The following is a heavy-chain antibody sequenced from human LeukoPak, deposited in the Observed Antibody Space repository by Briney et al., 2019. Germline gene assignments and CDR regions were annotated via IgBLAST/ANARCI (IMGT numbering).Heavy chain of an antibody. CDR1: GGSIRSYY. D-gene: IGHD3-22*01. CDR3: ARDPINYHSSGYNFGSD. Sequence: SETLSLTCTVSGGSIRSYYWSWLRQPARKGLEGIGRMYTSGSTNYHPSLKSRVTMSVDTYKNQFSLKLSSVTAADTAVYYCARDPINYHSSGYNFGSDWGQGTLVTVSS. J-gene: IGHJ4*02. V-gene: IGHV4-4*07. CDR2: MYTSGST.